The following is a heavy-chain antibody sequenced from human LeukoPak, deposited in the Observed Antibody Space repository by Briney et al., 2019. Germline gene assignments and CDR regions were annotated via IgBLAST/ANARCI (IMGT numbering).Heavy chain of an antibody. V-gene: IGHV3-74*01. D-gene: IGHD3-3*01. CDR2: ISSDGSTT. CDR1: GFTFSSYW. J-gene: IGHJ3*02. Sequence: GGSLRLSCEASGFTFSSYWMHWVRQVPGKGLAWVSRISSDGSTTSYADSVKGRFSISRFNAKETLYLQMNSLRVEDTAVYYCARGTDDVDIWGQGTLVTVSS. CDR3: ARGTDDVDI.